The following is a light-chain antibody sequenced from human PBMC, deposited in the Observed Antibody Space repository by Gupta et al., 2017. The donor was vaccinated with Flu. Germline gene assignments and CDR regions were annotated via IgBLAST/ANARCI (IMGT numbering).Light chain of an antibody. CDR1: QGISSW. Sequence: DIQMTQSPSSVSASVGDRVTITCRASQGISSWLARYQQKPGKVPKLLIYAASSLQSAVPSTFSGSGSGTDFTLTIISLQPQDFATYYCQQANSYPITFGQGTRLEIK. CDR3: QQANSYPIT. J-gene: IGKJ5*01. V-gene: IGKV1D-12*01. CDR2: AAS.